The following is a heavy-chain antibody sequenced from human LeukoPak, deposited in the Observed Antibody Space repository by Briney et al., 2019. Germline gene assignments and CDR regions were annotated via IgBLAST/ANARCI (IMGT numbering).Heavy chain of an antibody. CDR2: ISYHGYNE. V-gene: IGHV3-30*18. Sequence: PGRSLRLSCAASGFNFSHYGMHWVRQTPGKGLEWVTVISYHGYNEYYTDSVKGRFTISRDNSKNTLYLQMNSLRSEDTAIYYCAKDHDILTGAFDFWGQGTLVTVSS. D-gene: IGHD3-9*01. J-gene: IGHJ4*02. CDR1: GFNFSHYG. CDR3: AKDHDILTGAFDF.